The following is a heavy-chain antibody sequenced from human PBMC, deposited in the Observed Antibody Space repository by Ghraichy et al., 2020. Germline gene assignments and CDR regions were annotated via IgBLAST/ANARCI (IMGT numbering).Heavy chain of an antibody. CDR3: VLPILGP. CDR2: INHSGST. Sequence: SETLSLTCADERGSFGGYYWSWVRKPPGKGLEWIGEINHSGSTNYNPSLKSRVSISVDSSKNQFSLKLKSVIAADTAVYDCVLPILGPWGQGTLVTVSS. V-gene: IGHV4-34*01. CDR1: RGSFGGYY. J-gene: IGHJ5*02. D-gene: IGHD3-9*01.